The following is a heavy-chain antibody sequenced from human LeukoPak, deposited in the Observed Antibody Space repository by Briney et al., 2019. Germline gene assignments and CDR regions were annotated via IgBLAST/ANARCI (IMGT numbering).Heavy chain of an antibody. D-gene: IGHD3-10*01. J-gene: IGHJ6*03. Sequence: GASVKVSCKASGYTFTGYYMHWVRQAPGQGLEWMGWINPNSGGTNYAQKFQGRVTMTRDTSISTAYMELSRLRSDDTAVYYCARDWDGRTTMVRGVNYYYYYMDVWGKGTTVTVSS. V-gene: IGHV1-2*02. CDR1: GYTFTGYY. CDR3: ARDWDGRTTMVRGVNYYYYYMDV. CDR2: INPNSGGT.